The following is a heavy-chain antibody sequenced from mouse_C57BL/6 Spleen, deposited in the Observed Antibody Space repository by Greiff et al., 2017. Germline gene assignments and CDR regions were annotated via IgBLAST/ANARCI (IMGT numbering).Heavy chain of an antibody. CDR3: ARGDAYYPY. CDR2: IYPRSGNT. V-gene: IGHV1-81*01. Sequence: VQLQQSGAELARPGASVKLSCKASGYTFTSYGISWVKQRTGKGLEWIGEIYPRSGNTYYNEKFKGKATLTSDKSSSTAYMELRSLTSEDSAVYFWARGDAYYPYCGQGTLVTVSA. J-gene: IGHJ3*01. D-gene: IGHD2-3*01. CDR1: GYTFTSYG.